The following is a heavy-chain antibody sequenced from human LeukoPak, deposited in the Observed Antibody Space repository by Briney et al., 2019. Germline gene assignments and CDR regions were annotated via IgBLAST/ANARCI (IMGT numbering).Heavy chain of an antibody. Sequence: GASVKVSCKASGYTFTSYGISWVRQAPGQGLEWMGWISAYNGNTNYAQKLQGRVTMTTDTSTSTAYMELRSLRSDDTAVYYCARDSGGWDNWYFDLWGRGTLVTVSS. CDR1: GYTFTSYG. J-gene: IGHJ2*01. CDR2: ISAYNGNT. V-gene: IGHV1-18*01. D-gene: IGHD1-26*01. CDR3: ARDSGGWDNWYFDL.